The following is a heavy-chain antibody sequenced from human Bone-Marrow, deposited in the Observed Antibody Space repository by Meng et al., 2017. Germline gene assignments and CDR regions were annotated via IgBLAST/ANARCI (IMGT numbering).Heavy chain of an antibody. Sequence: GESLKISCAASGFSFSSYEMSWVRQAPGKGLEWVSAISGSGGSTYYADSVKGRFTISRDNSKNTLYLQMNSLRAEDTAVYYSFITMVRGVPDYWGQGTLVTVSS. V-gene: IGHV3-23*01. CDR1: GFSFSSYE. CDR2: ISGSGGST. CDR3: FITMVRGVPDY. D-gene: IGHD3-10*01. J-gene: IGHJ4*02.